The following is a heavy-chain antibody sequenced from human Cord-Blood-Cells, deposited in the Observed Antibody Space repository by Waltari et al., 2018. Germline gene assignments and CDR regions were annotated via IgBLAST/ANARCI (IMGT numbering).Heavy chain of an antibody. V-gene: IGHV1-8*01. CDR1: GYTFTSYD. Sequence: QVQLVQSGAEVKKPGASVKVSCKASGYTFTSYDINWVRQATGQGLEWMGWMNPDRGNTVYAQKFQGRVTMTRNTSISTAYMELSSLRSEDTAVYYCARVGTYCSSTSCYYWFDPWGQGTLVTVSS. J-gene: IGHJ5*02. CDR3: ARVGTYCSSTSCYYWFDP. D-gene: IGHD2-2*01. CDR2: MNPDRGNT.